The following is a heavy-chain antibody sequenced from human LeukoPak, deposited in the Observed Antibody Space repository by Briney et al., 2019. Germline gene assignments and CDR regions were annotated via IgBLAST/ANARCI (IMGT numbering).Heavy chain of an antibody. CDR1: GGSISSYY. CDR3: ARDRVGYCSGGSCYSSNWFDP. Sequence: SETLSLTCTVSGGSISSYYWSWIRQPAGKGLEWIGRIYTSGSTNYNPSLKSRVTMSVDTSENQFSLKLSSVTAADTAVYYCARDRVGYCSGGSCYSSNWFDPWGQGTLVTVSS. CDR2: IYTSGST. D-gene: IGHD2-15*01. J-gene: IGHJ5*02. V-gene: IGHV4-4*07.